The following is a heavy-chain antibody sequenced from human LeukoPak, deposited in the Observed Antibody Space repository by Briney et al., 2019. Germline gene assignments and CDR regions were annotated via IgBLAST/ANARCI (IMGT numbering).Heavy chain of an antibody. CDR2: ISSSSSYI. Sequence: GGSLRLSCAASGFTFSSYSMNWVRQAPGKGLEWVSSISSSSSYIYYADSVKGRFTISRDNAKNSLYLQMNSLRAEDTAVYYCARDLGSGVWGYYYCYYMDVWGKGTTVTISS. J-gene: IGHJ6*03. CDR1: GFTFSSYS. V-gene: IGHV3-21*04. D-gene: IGHD2-15*01. CDR3: ARDLGSGVWGYYYCYYMDV.